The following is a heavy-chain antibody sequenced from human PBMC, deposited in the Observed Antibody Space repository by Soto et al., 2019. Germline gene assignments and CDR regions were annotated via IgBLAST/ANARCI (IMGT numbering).Heavy chain of an antibody. CDR2: ISSYNGNT. J-gene: IGHJ5*02. CDR3: GRDHRGGNSGGRFDP. CDR1: GYTFSSYG. V-gene: IGHV1-18*01. Sequence: QVQLVQSGTEVKKPGASVKVSCKASGYTFSSYGITWVRQAPGQGLEWMGWISSYNGNTKYAQKFQGRVTMTTATSTSTAYMELRSLRSDDTAVYYCGRDHRGGNSGGRFDPWGQGTLVTVSS. D-gene: IGHD2-21*02.